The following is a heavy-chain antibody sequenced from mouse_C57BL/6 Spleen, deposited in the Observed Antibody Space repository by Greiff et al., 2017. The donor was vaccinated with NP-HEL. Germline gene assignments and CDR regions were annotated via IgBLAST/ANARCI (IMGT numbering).Heavy chain of an antibody. Sequence: EVKLVESGGGLVKPGGSLKLSCAASGFTFSSYAMSWVRQTPEKRLEWVATISDGGSYTYYPDNVKGRFTISRDNATNDLYLQMSQMKSEDTAMYCGASSDGEGFDDWGTGTTVTVAS. CDR3: ASSDGEGFDD. CDR2: ISDGGSYT. D-gene: IGHD2-13*01. V-gene: IGHV5-4*03. CDR1: GFTFSSYA. J-gene: IGHJ1*03.